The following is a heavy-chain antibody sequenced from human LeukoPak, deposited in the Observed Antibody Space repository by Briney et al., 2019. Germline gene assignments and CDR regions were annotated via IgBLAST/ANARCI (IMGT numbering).Heavy chain of an antibody. CDR1: GFTFSNYS. J-gene: IGHJ4*02. CDR2: ISSSSSYI. D-gene: IGHD3-22*01. Sequence: GGSLRLSCAASGFTFSNYSMNLVRQAPGKGLEWVSSISSSSSYIYYADSVKGRFTISRDNAKNSLYLQMNSLRAEDTAVYYCGTYYYDSSGYFDYWGQGTLVTVSS. V-gene: IGHV3-21*01. CDR3: GTYYYDSSGYFDY.